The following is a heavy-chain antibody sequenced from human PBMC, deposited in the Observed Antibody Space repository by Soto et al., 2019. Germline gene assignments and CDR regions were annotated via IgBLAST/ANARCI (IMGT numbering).Heavy chain of an antibody. V-gene: IGHV4-34*01. CDR2: INHSGST. CDR3: ARIGDMIRGVIIKRHFDY. Sequence: QVQLQQWGAGLLKPSETLSLTRAVYGGSFSGYYWSWIRQPPGKGLEWIGEINHSGSTNYNPSLKSRVTISVDTSKNQFSLKLSSVTAADTAVYYCARIGDMIRGVIIKRHFDYWGQGTLVTVSS. CDR1: GGSFSGYY. J-gene: IGHJ4*02. D-gene: IGHD3-10*01.